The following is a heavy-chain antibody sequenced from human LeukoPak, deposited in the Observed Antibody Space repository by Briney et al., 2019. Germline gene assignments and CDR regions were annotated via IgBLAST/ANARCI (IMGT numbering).Heavy chain of an antibody. CDR2: ISSSGSTI. CDR1: GFTFSSYE. D-gene: IGHD3-10*01. V-gene: IGHV3-48*03. J-gene: IGHJ6*03. CDR3: ARIWFGMVYMDV. Sequence: GGSLRLSCAASGFTFSSYEMNWVRQAPGKGLEWVSYISSSGSTIYYADSVKGRFTISRDNAKNSLYLQMNSLRAEDTAVYYCARIWFGMVYMDVWGKGTTVTISS.